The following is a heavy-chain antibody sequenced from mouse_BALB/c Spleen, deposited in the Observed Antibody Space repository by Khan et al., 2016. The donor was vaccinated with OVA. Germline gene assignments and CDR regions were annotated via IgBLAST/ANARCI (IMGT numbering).Heavy chain of an antibody. CDR3: ARTARIKY. D-gene: IGHD1-2*01. Sequence: VQLKESGPGLVKPSQSLSLTCTVTGYSITSGYGWNWIRQFPGNKLEWMGYISYSGSPNYNPSLKSRISITRDTSKNQFFLSLNSVTTEDTATYYCARTARIKYWGQGTTLTVSS. V-gene: IGHV3-2*02. CDR2: ISYSGSP. J-gene: IGHJ2*01. CDR1: GYSITSGYG.